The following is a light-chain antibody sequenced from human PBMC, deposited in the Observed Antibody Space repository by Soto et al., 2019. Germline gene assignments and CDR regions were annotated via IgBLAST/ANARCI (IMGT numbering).Light chain of an antibody. V-gene: IGKV3D-20*01. CDR2: DAV. J-gene: IGKJ4*01. Sequence: EIVLTQSPATLSLSPGERATLSCGASQSVSSSYLAWYQQKPGLAPRLLIFDAVNRAPGVPGRFSGSGSGTDFTLTISSLEPEDFALYYCQQCSSWPPLTFGGGTKVEIK. CDR1: QSVSSSY. CDR3: QQCSSWPPLT.